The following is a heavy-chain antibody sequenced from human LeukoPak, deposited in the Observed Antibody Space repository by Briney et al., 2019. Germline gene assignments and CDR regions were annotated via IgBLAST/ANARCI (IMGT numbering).Heavy chain of an antibody. V-gene: IGHV4-4*02. CDR3: ARVWYGDYDDAFDI. Sequence: SGTLSLTCAVSGGSISSSNWRSWVRQPPGKGLEWIGEIYHSGSTNYNPSLKSRVTISVDKSKNQFSLKLSSVTAADTAVYYCARVWYGDYDDAFDIWGQGTMVTVSS. J-gene: IGHJ3*02. CDR2: IYHSGST. D-gene: IGHD4-17*01. CDR1: GGSISSSNW.